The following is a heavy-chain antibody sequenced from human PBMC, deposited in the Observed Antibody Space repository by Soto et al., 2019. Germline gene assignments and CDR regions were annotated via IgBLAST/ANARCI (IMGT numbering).Heavy chain of an antibody. Sequence: SETLSLTCTVSGGSISSYYWSWIRQPPGKGLEWIGYIYYSGSTNYNPSLKSRVTISVDTSKNQFSLKLSSVTAADTAVYYCARADYGLWFDPWGQGTLVTVSS. V-gene: IGHV4-59*01. CDR1: GGSISSYY. D-gene: IGHD4-17*01. CDR2: IYYSGST. CDR3: ARADYGLWFDP. J-gene: IGHJ5*02.